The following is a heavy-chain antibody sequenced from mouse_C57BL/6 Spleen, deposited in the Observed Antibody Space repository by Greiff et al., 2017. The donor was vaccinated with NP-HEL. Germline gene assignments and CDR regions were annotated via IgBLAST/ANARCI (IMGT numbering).Heavy chain of an antibody. CDR2: IYPGSGNT. V-gene: IGHV1-76*01. CDR1: GYTFTDYY. Sequence: VQLQQSGAELVRPGASVKLSCKASGYTFTDYYINWVKQRPGQGLEWIARIYPGSGNTYYNEKFTGKATLTAEKSSSTAYMPLCSLTSEDTAVYFCARKGTGTSFAYWGQGTLVTVSA. D-gene: IGHD4-1*01. CDR3: ARKGTGTSFAY. J-gene: IGHJ3*01.